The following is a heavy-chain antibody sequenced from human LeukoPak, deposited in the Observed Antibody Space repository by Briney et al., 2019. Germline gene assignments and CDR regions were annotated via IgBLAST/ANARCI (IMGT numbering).Heavy chain of an antibody. Sequence: SGKLSCKASGATFRSYAISWVRQAPGQGLEGMGGIIPIFGTANCAQKFKRRVTITANESTSTAYMELSSLRSEDTAVYYCAIESIVVVPAPKYYDFWSGYFNYMDVWGKGTTVTVSS. D-gene: IGHD3-3*01. J-gene: IGHJ6*03. CDR1: GATFRSYA. CDR2: IIPIFGTA. CDR3: AIESIVVVPAPKYYDFWSGYFNYMDV. V-gene: IGHV1-69*13.